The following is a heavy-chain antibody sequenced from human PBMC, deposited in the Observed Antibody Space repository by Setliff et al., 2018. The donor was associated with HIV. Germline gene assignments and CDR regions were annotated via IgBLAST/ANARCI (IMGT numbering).Heavy chain of an antibody. CDR1: GASISSYY. Sequence: SETLSLTCSVSGASISSYYWSWIRQPPGKGLEWIGYISPTGNTNYNPSLKSRVTISTDTSKNQFSLNVRSVTAADTAVYYCARGSWKDGAQGYFFDHWGQGTLVTVSS. CDR3: ARGSWKDGAQGYFFDH. CDR2: ISPTGNT. J-gene: IGHJ4*02. V-gene: IGHV4-59*01. D-gene: IGHD1-1*01.